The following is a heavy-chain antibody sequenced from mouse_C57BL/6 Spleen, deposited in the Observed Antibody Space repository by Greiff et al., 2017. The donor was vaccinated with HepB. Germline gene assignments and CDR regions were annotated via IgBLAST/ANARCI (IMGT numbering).Heavy chain of an antibody. V-gene: IGHV1-69*01. CDR1: GYTFTSYW. J-gene: IGHJ1*03. CDR2: IDPSDSYT. D-gene: IGHD1-1*01. CDR3: ARRGTTVVANWYFDV. Sequence: QVQLQQPGAELVMPGASVKLSCKASGYTFTSYWMHWVKQRPGQGLEWIGEIDPSDSYTNYNQKFKGKSTLTVDKSSSTAYMQLSSLTSEDSAVYYGARRGTTVVANWYFDVWGTGTTVTVSS.